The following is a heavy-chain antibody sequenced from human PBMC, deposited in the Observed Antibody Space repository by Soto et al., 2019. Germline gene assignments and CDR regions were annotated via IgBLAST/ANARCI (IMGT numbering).Heavy chain of an antibody. V-gene: IGHV1-69*13. D-gene: IGHD3-22*01. Sequence: ASVKVSCKASGGTFSSYAISWVRQAPGQGLEWMGGIIPIFGTANYAQKFQGRVTITADESTSTAYMELSSLRSEDTAVYYCARGSGSSGYYAPFDYWGQGTLVTVSS. J-gene: IGHJ4*02. CDR3: ARGSGSSGYYAPFDY. CDR2: IIPIFGTA. CDR1: GGTFSSYA.